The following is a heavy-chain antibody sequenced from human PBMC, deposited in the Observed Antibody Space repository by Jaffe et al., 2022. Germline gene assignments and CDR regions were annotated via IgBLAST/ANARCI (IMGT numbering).Heavy chain of an antibody. CDR3: ARVNRVLRYFDWKDFDY. CDR2: INPNSGGT. CDR1: GYTFTGYY. D-gene: IGHD3-9*01. J-gene: IGHJ4*02. Sequence: QVQLVQSGAEVKKPGASVKVSCKASGYTFTGYYMHWVRQAPGQGLEWMGRINPNSGGTNYAQKFQGRVTMTRDTSISTAYMELSRLRSDDTAVYYCARVNRVLRYFDWKDFDYWGQGTLVTVSS. V-gene: IGHV1-2*06.